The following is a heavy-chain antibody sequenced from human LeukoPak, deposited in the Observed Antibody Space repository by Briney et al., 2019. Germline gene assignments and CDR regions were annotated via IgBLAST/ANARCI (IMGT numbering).Heavy chain of an antibody. Sequence: PSETLSLTCTVSGGSISSYYWSWIRQPPGKGLEWIEYVYYSGSTNYNPSLKSRVTISVDTSKNQFSLKLRSVTAADTAVYYCATYSSYIVYNCFDPWGQGTLVTVSS. CDR2: VYYSGST. J-gene: IGHJ5*02. CDR1: GGSISSYY. CDR3: ATYSSYIVYNCFDP. D-gene: IGHD4-11*01. V-gene: IGHV4-59*08.